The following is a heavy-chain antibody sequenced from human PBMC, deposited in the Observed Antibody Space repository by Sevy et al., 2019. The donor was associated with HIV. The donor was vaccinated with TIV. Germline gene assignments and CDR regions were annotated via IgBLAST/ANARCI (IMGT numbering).Heavy chain of an antibody. J-gene: IGHJ3*02. CDR2: INHSGST. Sequence: SETLSLTCAVYGGSFSGYYWSWIRQPPGKGLEWIGEINHSGSTNYDPSLKSRVTISVDTSKNQFSLKLSSVTAADTAVYYCARHRSGPSCSHAFDIWGQGTMVTVSS. V-gene: IGHV4-34*01. CDR3: ARHRSGPSCSHAFDI. D-gene: IGHD2-2*01. CDR1: GGSFSGYY.